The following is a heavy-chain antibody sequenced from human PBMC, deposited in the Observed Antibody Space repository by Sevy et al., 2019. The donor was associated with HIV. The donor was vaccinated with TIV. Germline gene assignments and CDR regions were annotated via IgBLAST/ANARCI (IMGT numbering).Heavy chain of an antibody. CDR1: GFTFRNYA. J-gene: IGHJ4*02. CDR3: ARKSDSSGYFDY. D-gene: IGHD3-22*01. V-gene: IGHV3-23*01. Sequence: GGSLRLSCAASGFTFRNYAMNWVRQAPGKGLEWVSGISGTGGSGDKTNYADSVKGRFTISRDDSMNSLYLQLNTLRAEDTAIYYCARKSDSSGYFDYWGQGTLVTVSS. CDR2: ISGTGGSGDKT.